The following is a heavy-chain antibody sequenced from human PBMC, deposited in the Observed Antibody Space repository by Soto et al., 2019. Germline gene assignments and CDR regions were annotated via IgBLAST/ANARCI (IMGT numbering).Heavy chain of an antibody. V-gene: IGHV4-30-4*02. J-gene: IGHJ3*02. CDR2: IYYSGST. CDR1: GGSISSGDYY. CDR3: ARVPRLLKGGTMVRGVPGAFDI. Sequence: PSETLSLTCTVSGGSISSGDYYWSWIRQPPGKGLEWIGYIYYSGSTNYNPSLKSRVTISVDTSKSQFSLNLSSVTAADTAVYYCARVPRLLKGGTMVRGVPGAFDIWGQGTMVTVSS. D-gene: IGHD3-10*01.